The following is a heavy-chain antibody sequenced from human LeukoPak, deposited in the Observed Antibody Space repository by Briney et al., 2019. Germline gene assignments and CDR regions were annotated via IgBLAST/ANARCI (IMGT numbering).Heavy chain of an antibody. J-gene: IGHJ5*02. CDR1: GFSFAYYA. CDR3: AKHYGATSTWFDP. Sequence: GGSLRLSCAASGFSFAYYAMHWVRQAPGEGLEWVSLITANGDSTYYADSVKGRFTISRDNSKNSLSLQMNSLRTEDTALYYCAKHYGATSTWFDPWGLGTLVTVSS. D-gene: IGHD4/OR15-4a*01. V-gene: IGHV3-43*02. CDR2: ITANGDST.